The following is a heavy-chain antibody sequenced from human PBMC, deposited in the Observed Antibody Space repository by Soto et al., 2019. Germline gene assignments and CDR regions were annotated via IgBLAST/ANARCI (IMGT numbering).Heavy chain of an antibody. Sequence: SGPTLVNPTQTLTLTCSFSGFSLSTSGESVGWIRQPPGKALEWLGIIYWDDDKRYSPSLDSRLTITKDTSKNQVVLTMTNMDPVDTATYYCAHKWKEKFTFDYWGQGTLVTVSS. CDR2: IYWDDDK. D-gene: IGHD1-20*01. J-gene: IGHJ4*02. V-gene: IGHV2-5*02. CDR3: AHKWKEKFTFDY. CDR1: GFSLSTSGES.